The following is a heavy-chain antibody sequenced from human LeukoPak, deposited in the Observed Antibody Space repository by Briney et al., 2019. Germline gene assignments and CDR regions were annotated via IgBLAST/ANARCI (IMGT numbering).Heavy chain of an antibody. J-gene: IGHJ5*02. CDR1: GFTLSRYG. Sequence: GGSLRLSCAASGFTLSRYGMHWVRQAPGKGLEWLAVISDDGSEKYNADSVKGRFTISRDNSKDTLYLQMNSLRAEDTAVYYCAKVHEGGDYAWFDPWGQGTLVTVSS. CDR2: ISDDGSEK. CDR3: AKVHEGGDYAWFDP. D-gene: IGHD4-17*01. V-gene: IGHV3-30*18.